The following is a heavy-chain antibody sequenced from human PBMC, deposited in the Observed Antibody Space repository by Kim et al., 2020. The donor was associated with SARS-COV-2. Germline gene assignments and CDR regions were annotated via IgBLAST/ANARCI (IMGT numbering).Heavy chain of an antibody. Sequence: SETLSLTCAVYGGSFSGYYWSWIRQPPGKGLEWIGEINHSGSTNYNPSLKSRVTISVDTSKNQFSLKLSSVTAADTAVYYCARGGVPGYSSGWFAYNWFDPWGQGTLVTVSS. CDR1: GGSFSGYY. D-gene: IGHD6-19*01. J-gene: IGHJ5*02. CDR2: INHSGST. CDR3: ARGGVPGYSSGWFAYNWFDP. V-gene: IGHV4-34*01.